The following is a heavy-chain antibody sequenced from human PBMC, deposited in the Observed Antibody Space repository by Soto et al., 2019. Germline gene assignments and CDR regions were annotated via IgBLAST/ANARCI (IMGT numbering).Heavy chain of an antibody. J-gene: IGHJ4*02. Sequence: SETLSLTCTVSGDSLSSSRHYWGWIRQPPGKGLEWIGSIYYSGSPYYNPSLKSRVTISVDTSKNQFSLKLSSVTAADTAVYYCAREGLHWGAPDYWGQGTLVTVSS. D-gene: IGHD3-16*01. V-gene: IGHV4-39*07. CDR2: IYYSGSP. CDR1: GDSLSSSRHY. CDR3: AREGLHWGAPDY.